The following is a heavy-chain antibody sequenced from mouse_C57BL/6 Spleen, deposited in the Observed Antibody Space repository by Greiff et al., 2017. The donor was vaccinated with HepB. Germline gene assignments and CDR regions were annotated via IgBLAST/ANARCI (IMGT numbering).Heavy chain of an antibody. J-gene: IGHJ1*03. V-gene: IGHV1-82*01. CDR2: IYPGDGDT. CDR3: ARWSDYYGSSPGYFDV. D-gene: IGHD1-1*01. Sequence: QVQLKQSGPELVKPGASVKISCKASGYAFSSSWMNWVKQRPGTGLEWIGRIYPGDGDTNYNGKFKGKATLTADKSSSTAYMQLSSLTSEDSAVYFCARWSDYYGSSPGYFDVWGTGTTVTVSS. CDR1: GYAFSSSW.